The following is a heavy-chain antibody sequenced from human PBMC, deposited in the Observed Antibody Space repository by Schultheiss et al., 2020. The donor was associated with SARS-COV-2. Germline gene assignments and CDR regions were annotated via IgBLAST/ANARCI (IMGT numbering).Heavy chain of an antibody. Sequence: GGSLRLSCAASGFTFSSYSMNWVRQAPGKGLEWVSSISSSSSYIYYADSVKGRFTISRDNSKNTLYLQMNSLRAEDTAVYYCARDEAYSSGWPMYYFDYWGQGTLVTVSS. CDR1: GFTFSSYS. CDR2: ISSSSSYI. D-gene: IGHD6-19*01. CDR3: ARDEAYSSGWPMYYFDY. V-gene: IGHV3-21*01. J-gene: IGHJ4*02.